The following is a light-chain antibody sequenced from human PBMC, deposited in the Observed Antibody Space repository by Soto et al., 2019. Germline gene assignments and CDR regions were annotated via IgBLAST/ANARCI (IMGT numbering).Light chain of an antibody. CDR3: QVWDTKV. CDR1: NIGSKD. CDR2: YDS. J-gene: IGLJ3*02. Sequence: SYELTQPPSVSVAPGKTASITCGGNNIGSKDVHWYQQKPGQAPVLVIYYDSDRPSGFPERFSGSNSGNTATLTISRVEVGDEAGYYCQVWDTKVFGGGTKLTVL. V-gene: IGLV3-21*04.